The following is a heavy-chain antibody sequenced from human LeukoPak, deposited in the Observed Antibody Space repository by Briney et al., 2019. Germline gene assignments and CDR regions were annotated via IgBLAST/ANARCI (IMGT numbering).Heavy chain of an antibody. V-gene: IGHV3-48*01. J-gene: IGHJ4*02. Sequence: GGSLRLSCAASGFTFSSYSMNWVRQAPGKGLEWVSYISSSSTIYYADSVKGRFTISRDNAKNSLYLQMNSLRAEDTAVYYCARDRKWELPIDYWGQGTLVTVSS. CDR2: ISSSSTI. CDR3: ARDRKWELPIDY. D-gene: IGHD1-26*01. CDR1: GFTFSSYS.